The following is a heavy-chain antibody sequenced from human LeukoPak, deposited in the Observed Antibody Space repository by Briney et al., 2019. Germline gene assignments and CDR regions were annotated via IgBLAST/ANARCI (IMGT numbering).Heavy chain of an antibody. CDR2: ISSNSNYK. V-gene: IGHV3-21*04. D-gene: IGHD3-16*01. Sequence: GGSLRLSCAASGFTFSSYTMNWVRQAPGKGLEWVSSISSNSNYKYYADSVKGRFTISRDNAKDSLYLQMNSLRAEDTAVYYCAKDDDWGRFKDWGQGTLVTVSS. CDR3: AKDDDWGRFKD. CDR1: GFTFSSYT. J-gene: IGHJ1*01.